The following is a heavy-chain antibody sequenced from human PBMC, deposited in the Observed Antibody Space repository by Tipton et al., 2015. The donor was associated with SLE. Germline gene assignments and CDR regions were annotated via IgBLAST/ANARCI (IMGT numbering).Heavy chain of an antibody. J-gene: IGHJ5*02. CDR1: GGSIRSSNW. CDR3: AVGGPGDGRNPFDP. V-gene: IGHV4-4*02. CDR2: IVHSGST. D-gene: IGHD4-23*01. Sequence: TLSLTCAVSGGSIRSSNWWSWVRQPPGKGLEWIGEIVHSGSTNSNPSLKSRVSMSVDKSKNQFSLNLRSVTAADTAVYYCAVGGPGDGRNPFDPWGQGTLVTVSS.